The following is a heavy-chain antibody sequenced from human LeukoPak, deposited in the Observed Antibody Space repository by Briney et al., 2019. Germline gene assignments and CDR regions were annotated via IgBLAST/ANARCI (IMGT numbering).Heavy chain of an antibody. CDR1: RFTFSSSW. J-gene: IGHJ4*02. Sequence: RTGGSLRLSCAASRFTFSSSWMSWVRQAPGKGLEWVANIKQDGSDKYYVDSVKGRFTISRDNAKNSLSLQMNSLRDEDTAVYYCATYSGNDRGPKLWGQGTLVTVSS. CDR3: ATYSGNDRGPKL. V-gene: IGHV3-7*02. CDR2: IKQDGSDK. D-gene: IGHD1-1*01.